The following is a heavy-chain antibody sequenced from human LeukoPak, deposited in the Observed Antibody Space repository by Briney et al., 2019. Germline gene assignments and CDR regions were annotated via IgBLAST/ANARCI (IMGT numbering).Heavy chain of an antibody. CDR2: ISYDGSNK. CDR1: AFTFSSYA. CDR3: SRNIGDSNSTWCDP. D-gene: IGHD6-6*01. V-gene: IGHV3-30*04. Sequence: PGGSLRLSCAASAFTFSSYAMHWVRQAPGKGLEWVAGISYDGSNKYYADSVKGRFTISRDNSKNTLYLQMNSLRAEDTAVYYCSRNIGDSNSTWCDPWGQGTLVTVSS. J-gene: IGHJ5*02.